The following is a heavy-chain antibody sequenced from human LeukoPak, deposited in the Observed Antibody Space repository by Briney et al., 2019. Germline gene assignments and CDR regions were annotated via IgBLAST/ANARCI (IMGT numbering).Heavy chain of an antibody. CDR3: AKGPSWLFDY. J-gene: IGHJ4*02. D-gene: IGHD5-12*01. Sequence: SGGSLRLSCADSGFSFSSNAMSWVRQAPGKGLEWVSTVSPSGGVTYYADSVKGRFTVSRDKSKNTLYLQMNSLRAEDTAVYYCAKGPSWLFDYWGQGTLVTVSS. CDR2: VSPSGGVT. CDR1: GFSFSSNA. V-gene: IGHV3-23*01.